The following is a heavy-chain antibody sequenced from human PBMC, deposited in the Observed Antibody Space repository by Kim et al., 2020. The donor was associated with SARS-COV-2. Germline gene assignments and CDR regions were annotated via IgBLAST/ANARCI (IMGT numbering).Heavy chain of an antibody. CDR3: ERSVNGYCDY. Sequence: SQTLSLTCAISGDSVSSNSVAWNWIRQSPSRGLEWLGRTYSDFKSKEEYAISGKSRITINPDTGKNQFSRHLNSGTPEDTAVYVGERSVNGYCDYWGQG. CDR2: TYSDFKSKE. V-gene: IGHV6-1*01. J-gene: IGHJ4*02. CDR1: GDSVSSNSVA.